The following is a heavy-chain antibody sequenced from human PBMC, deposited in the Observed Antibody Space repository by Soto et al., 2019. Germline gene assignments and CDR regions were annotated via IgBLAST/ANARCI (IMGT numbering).Heavy chain of an antibody. CDR1: GYTFTSYC. CDR2: ISAYNGST. CDR3: ARTGYSSGWYGFDY. Sequence: ASVKVSCKASGYTFTSYCISWVRQAPGKGLEWMGWISAYNGSTNYAQKLQGRVTMTTDTSTSTAYMELRSLRSDDTAVYYCARTGYSSGWYGFDYWGQGTLVTVSS. V-gene: IGHV1-18*01. D-gene: IGHD6-19*01. J-gene: IGHJ4*02.